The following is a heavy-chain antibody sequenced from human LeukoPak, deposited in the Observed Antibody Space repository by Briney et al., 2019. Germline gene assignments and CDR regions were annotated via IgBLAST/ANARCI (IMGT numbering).Heavy chain of an antibody. Sequence: PGGSLRLSCAASGFTSSSYWISWVRQAPGKGLEWVAHIKPDGGEKYYVDSVKGRFTISRDNAKNSLYLQMNSLRAEDAAVYYCAKDGDYGGNLPSLPTDYWGQGTLVTVSS. J-gene: IGHJ4*02. CDR2: IKPDGGEK. V-gene: IGHV3-7*01. CDR1: GFTSSSYW. CDR3: AKDGDYGGNLPSLPTDY. D-gene: IGHD4-23*01.